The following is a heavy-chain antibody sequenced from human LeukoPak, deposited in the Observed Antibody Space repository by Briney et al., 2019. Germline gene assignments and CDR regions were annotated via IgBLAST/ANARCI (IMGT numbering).Heavy chain of an antibody. V-gene: IGHV4-4*02. Sequence: PSETLSLTCAVSGGSISSSNWWSWVRQPPGKGLEWIGEIYHSGSTNYNPSLKSRVTISVDKSKNQFSLKLSSVTAADTAVYYCAREVVVVVTAIFSSYYYYGMDVWGQGTTVTVSS. D-gene: IGHD2-21*02. CDR3: AREVVVVVTAIFSSYYYYGMDV. CDR2: IYHSGST. J-gene: IGHJ6*02. CDR1: GGSISSSNW.